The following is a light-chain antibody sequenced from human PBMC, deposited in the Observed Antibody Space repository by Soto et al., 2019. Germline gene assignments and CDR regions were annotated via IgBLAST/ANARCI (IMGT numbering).Light chain of an antibody. V-gene: IGLV3-1*01. CDR3: QAWDSSTGV. CDR2: QDI. Sequence: YELTQPPSVSVSAGQTASITCSGDKLGDKYACWYQQKPGQSPVLLIYQDIKRPSGIPERFSASNSGNTATLTISGTQAMDEADYYCQAWDSSTGVFGTGTKLTVL. J-gene: IGLJ1*01. CDR1: KLGDKY.